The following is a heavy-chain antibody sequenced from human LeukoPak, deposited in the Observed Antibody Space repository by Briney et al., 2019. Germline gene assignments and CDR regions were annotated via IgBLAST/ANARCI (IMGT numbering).Heavy chain of an antibody. J-gene: IGHJ4*02. CDR3: ATALRDSSGYYYYFDY. Sequence: PRASVKVSCTVSGYTLTELSMHWVRQAPGKGLEWMGGFDPEDGNTIYAQKFQGRVTMTEDTSTNTAYMELSSLRSEDTAVYYCATALRDSSGYYYYFDYWGQGTLVTVSS. V-gene: IGHV1-24*01. CDR2: FDPEDGNT. CDR1: GYTLTELS. D-gene: IGHD3-22*01.